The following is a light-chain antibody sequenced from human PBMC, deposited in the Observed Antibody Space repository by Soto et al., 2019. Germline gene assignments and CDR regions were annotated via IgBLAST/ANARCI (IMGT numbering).Light chain of an antibody. V-gene: IGLV2-14*01. CDR2: DVS. Sequence: QSALTQPASVSGSPGQSITISCTGTSSDVGGYNYVSWYQQHPGKAPKLMIYDVSNRPSGVSNRFSGSKSGNTASLTISGLQAEDEADSYCSSYTSRSLVVFGGGTKLTVL. CDR1: SSDVGGYNY. J-gene: IGLJ2*01. CDR3: SSYTSRSLVV.